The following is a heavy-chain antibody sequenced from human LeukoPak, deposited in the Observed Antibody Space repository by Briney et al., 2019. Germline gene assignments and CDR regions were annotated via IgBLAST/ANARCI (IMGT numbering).Heavy chain of an antibody. J-gene: IGHJ6*03. CDR1: GFTFSNYA. Sequence: GGSLRLSCAASGFTFSNYAMSWVRQAPGKGLEWVSAISGSGDSTYYADSVKGRFTISRDNSKNTLYLQMNSLRDEDTAVYYCAKPYGYYYYYVDVWGKGTTVTVSS. CDR2: ISGSGDST. CDR3: AKPYGYYYYYVDV. V-gene: IGHV3-23*01. D-gene: IGHD4-17*01.